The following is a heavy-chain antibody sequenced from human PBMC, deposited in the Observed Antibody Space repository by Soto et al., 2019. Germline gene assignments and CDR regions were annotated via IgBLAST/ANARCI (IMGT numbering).Heavy chain of an antibody. Sequence: GGSLRLSCAAAGLPFSSYAMHWVRQAPGKGLEWVAVISYDGSNKYYADSVKGRFTISRDNSKNTLYLQMNSLRAEDTAVYYCAREGSTIFGPLGFDPWGQGTLVTVS. V-gene: IGHV3-30-3*01. J-gene: IGHJ5*02. CDR2: ISYDGSNK. CDR1: GLPFSSYA. CDR3: AREGSTIFGPLGFDP. D-gene: IGHD3-3*01.